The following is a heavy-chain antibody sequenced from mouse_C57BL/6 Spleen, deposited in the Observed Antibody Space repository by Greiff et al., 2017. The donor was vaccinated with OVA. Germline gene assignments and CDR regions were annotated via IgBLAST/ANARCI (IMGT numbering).Heavy chain of an antibody. CDR2: IHPNSGST. V-gene: IGHV1-64*01. J-gene: IGHJ4*01. CDR3: ARENPYAMDY. CDR1: GYTFTSYW. Sequence: QVQLKQPGAELVKPGASVKLSCKASGYTFTSYWMHWVKQRPGQGLEWIGMIHPNSGSTNYNEKFKSKATLTVDKSSSTAYMQLSSLTSEDSAVYYCARENPYAMDYWGKGTSVTVSS.